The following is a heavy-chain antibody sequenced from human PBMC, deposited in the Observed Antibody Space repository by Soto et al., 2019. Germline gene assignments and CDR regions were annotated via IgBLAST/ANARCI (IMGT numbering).Heavy chain of an antibody. D-gene: IGHD3-3*01. CDR2: ISAYNGNT. V-gene: IGHV1-18*01. Sequence: GASVKVSCKASGYTFTSYGISWVRQAPGQGLEWMGWISAYNGNTNYAQKLQGRVTMTTDTSTSTAYMELRSLRSDDTAVYYCARERLYYDFWSGYAGYYYGMDVWGQGTTVTVS. J-gene: IGHJ6*02. CDR3: ARERLYYDFWSGYAGYYYGMDV. CDR1: GYTFTSYG.